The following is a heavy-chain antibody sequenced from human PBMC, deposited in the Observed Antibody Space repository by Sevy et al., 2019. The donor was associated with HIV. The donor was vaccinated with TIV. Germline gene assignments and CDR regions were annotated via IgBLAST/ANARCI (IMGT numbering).Heavy chain of an antibody. CDR3: ARDKYSSGWYYAFDI. CDR2: ISYDGSNK. J-gene: IGHJ3*02. V-gene: IGHV3-30-3*01. CDR1: GFTFSSYA. D-gene: IGHD6-19*01. Sequence: GGSLRLSCAASGFTFSSYAMHWVRQAPGKGLEWVAVISYDGSNKYYADSVKGRSTISRDNSKNTLYLQMNSLRAEDTAVYYCARDKYSSGWYYAFDIWGQGTMVTVSS.